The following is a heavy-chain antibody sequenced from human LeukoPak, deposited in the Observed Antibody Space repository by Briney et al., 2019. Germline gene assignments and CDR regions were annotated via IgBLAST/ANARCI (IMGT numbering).Heavy chain of an antibody. CDR1: GFTFDNND. CDR3: VRQPDSARYGFDY. D-gene: IGHD1-14*01. J-gene: IGHJ4*02. V-gene: IGHV3-13*01. CDR2: IGSAGYT. Sequence: PGGSLRLSCAVSGFTFDNNDMHWVRQSTGKGLEWVSAIGSAGYTYYAESVRGRFTITRDTAKQSLYLQINSLRVEDTAVYHCVRQPDSARYGFDYWGRGTQVTVSS.